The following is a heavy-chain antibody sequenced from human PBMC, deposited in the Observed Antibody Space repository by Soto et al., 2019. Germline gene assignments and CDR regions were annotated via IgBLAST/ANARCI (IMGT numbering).Heavy chain of an antibody. Sequence: SETLSLTCTVSGGSISSYYWSWIRQPPGKGLEWIGYIYYSGSTNYNPSLKSRVTISVDTSKNQFSPKLSSVTAADTAVYYCARASDYPYFFDFKPQGTLVTVSS. V-gene: IGHV4-59*01. D-gene: IGHD3-10*01. CDR3: ARASDYPYFFDF. J-gene: IGHJ4*02. CDR1: GGSISSYY. CDR2: IYYSGST.